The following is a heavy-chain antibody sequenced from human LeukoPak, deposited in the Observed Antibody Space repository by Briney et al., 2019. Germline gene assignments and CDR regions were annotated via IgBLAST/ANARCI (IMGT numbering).Heavy chain of an antibody. CDR3: ARDQWELYVCDY. D-gene: IGHD1-26*01. CDR2: ISYDGSNK. J-gene: IGHJ4*02. CDR1: GFTFDDYA. V-gene: IGHV3-30-3*01. Sequence: AGGSLRLSCATSGFTFDDYAMHWVRQAPGKGLEWVAVISYDGSNKYYADSVKGRFTISRDNSKNTLYLQMNSLRAEDTAVYYCARDQWELYVCDYWGQGTLVTASS.